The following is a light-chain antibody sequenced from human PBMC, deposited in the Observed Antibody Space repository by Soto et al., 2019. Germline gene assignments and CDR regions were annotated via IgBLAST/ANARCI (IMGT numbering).Light chain of an antibody. J-gene: IGLJ2*01. CDR1: KLGDKF. CDR2: EDG. Sequence: SYELTQPPSVSVSPGQTASITCSGDKLGDKFACWYQQKPGQSPVLVNYEDGKRSSGIPERFSGSTSGNTATLTISGTQAMDEADYYCQAWDSSHVVFGGGTKLTVL. V-gene: IGLV3-1*01. CDR3: QAWDSSHVV.